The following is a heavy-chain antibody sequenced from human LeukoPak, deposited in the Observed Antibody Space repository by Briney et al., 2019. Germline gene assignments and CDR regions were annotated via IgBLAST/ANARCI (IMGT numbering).Heavy chain of an antibody. Sequence: SVTVSCTASGGTFSSYAISWVRQAPGQGLEWMGGIIPIFGTANYAQKFQGRVTITADESTSTAYMELSSLRSEDTAVYYCAGGYSSGWFLRVDYWGQGTLVTVSS. CDR1: GGTFSSYA. D-gene: IGHD6-19*01. V-gene: IGHV1-69*13. CDR2: IIPIFGTA. J-gene: IGHJ4*02. CDR3: AGGYSSGWFLRVDY.